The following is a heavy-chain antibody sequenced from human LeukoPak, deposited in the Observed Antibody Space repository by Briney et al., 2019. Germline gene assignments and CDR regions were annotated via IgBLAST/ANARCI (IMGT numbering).Heavy chain of an antibody. CDR2: IWYDGSNK. CDR3: AKARRIAAYYFDY. Sequence: GGSLRLSCAASGFTFSNHGMHWVRQAPGKGPEWVALIWYDGSNKYYGDSVKGRFTISRDNSKNTVYLQMNSPRAEDTAVYYCAKARRIAAYYFDYWGQGTLVTVSS. V-gene: IGHV3-30*02. J-gene: IGHJ4*02. CDR1: GFTFSNHG. D-gene: IGHD6-25*01.